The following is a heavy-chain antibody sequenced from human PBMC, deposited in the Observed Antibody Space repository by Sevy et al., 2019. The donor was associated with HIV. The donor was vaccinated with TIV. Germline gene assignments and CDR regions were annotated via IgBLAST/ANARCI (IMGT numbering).Heavy chain of an antibody. Sequence: GGSLRLSCAASGFTFSSYAMHWVRQAPGKGLEWVAVISYDGSNKYYADSVKGRFTISRDNSKNTLYLQMNSLRAEDTAVYYCARHGSGGWYIDYWGQRTLVTVSS. D-gene: IGHD6-19*01. CDR3: ARHGSGGWYIDY. J-gene: IGHJ4*02. CDR2: ISYDGSNK. CDR1: GFTFSSYA. V-gene: IGHV3-30-3*01.